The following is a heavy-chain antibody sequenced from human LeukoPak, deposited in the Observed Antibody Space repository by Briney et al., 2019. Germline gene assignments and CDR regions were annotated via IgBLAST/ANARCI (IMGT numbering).Heavy chain of an antibody. CDR3: ARDACSSTSCYIGPWFDP. J-gene: IGHJ5*02. Sequence: SETLSLTCTVSGGSISSSSYYWGWIRQPPGKGLEWIGSIYYSESSYYNPSLKSRVTISVDTSKNQFSLKLSSVTAADTAVYYCARDACSSTSCYIGPWFDPWGQGTLVTVSS. CDR2: IYYSESS. D-gene: IGHD2-2*02. CDR1: GGSISSSSYY. V-gene: IGHV4-39*02.